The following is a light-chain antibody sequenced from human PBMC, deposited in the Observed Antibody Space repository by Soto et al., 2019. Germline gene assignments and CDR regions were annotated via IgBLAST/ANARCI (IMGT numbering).Light chain of an antibody. Sequence: EIVLTQSPATLPVSPGERVILSCRASQSVSTNLAWYQQKPGQAPRLLFYRASTRATDIPARFSGSGSGTELTVKISSMQYEDFEVYYCQQYHQWPITSGQGTRLEIK. J-gene: IGKJ5*01. V-gene: IGKV3-15*01. CDR1: QSVSTN. CDR3: QQYHQWPIT. CDR2: RAS.